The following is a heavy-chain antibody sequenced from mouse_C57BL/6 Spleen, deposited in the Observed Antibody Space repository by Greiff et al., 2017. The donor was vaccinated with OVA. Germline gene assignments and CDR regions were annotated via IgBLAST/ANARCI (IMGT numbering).Heavy chain of an antibody. CDR2: INPYNGGT. J-gene: IGHJ1*03. CDR3: ARRNDYDGYWYFDV. D-gene: IGHD2-4*01. V-gene: IGHV1-19*01. Sequence: VQLQQSGPVLVKPGASVKMSCKASGYTFTDYYMNWVKQSHGKSLEWIGVINPYNGGTSYNQKFKGKATLTVDKSSSTAYMELNSLTSEDSAVYYCARRNDYDGYWYFDVWGTGTTVTVSS. CDR1: GYTFTDYY.